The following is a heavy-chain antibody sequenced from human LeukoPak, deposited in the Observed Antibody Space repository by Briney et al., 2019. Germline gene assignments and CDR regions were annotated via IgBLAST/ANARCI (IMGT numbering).Heavy chain of an antibody. V-gene: IGHV3-23*01. Sequence: GGSLRLSCAASGLTFSNYAMSWVRQAPGKGLEWVSCISDSGGSTHYADSVKGRFTISRDNSKNTLYLQMNSLRAEDTAVYYCARAPRAYYYGMDVWGQGTTVTVSS. J-gene: IGHJ6*02. CDR2: ISDSGGST. CDR3: ARAPRAYYYGMDV. CDR1: GLTFSNYA.